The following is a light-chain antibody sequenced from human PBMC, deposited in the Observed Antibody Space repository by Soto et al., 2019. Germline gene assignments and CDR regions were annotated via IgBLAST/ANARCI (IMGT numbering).Light chain of an antibody. CDR2: RNN. V-gene: IGLV1-36*01. CDR1: DSNIGNNA. J-gene: IGLJ3*02. Sequence: QSVLTQPPSVSGAPRQRVTISCSGSDSNIGNNAVNWYQLVPGKAPKVVIYRNNVVLSGVSDRFSGSKSGTSASLAISRLQSEDEGDYYCAAWDDSLDAQVFGGGTKLTVL. CDR3: AAWDDSLDAQV.